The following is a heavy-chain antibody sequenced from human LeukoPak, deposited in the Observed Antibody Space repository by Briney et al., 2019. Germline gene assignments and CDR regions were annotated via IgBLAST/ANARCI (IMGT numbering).Heavy chain of an antibody. CDR2: LSSSGGDT. D-gene: IGHD3-22*01. CDR1: GFTFSNYA. J-gene: IGHJ4*02. Sequence: GGSLRLSCAASGFTFSNYAMSWVRQAPAKGLEWVSALSSSGGDTFYADSVKGRFTISRDTSKNTLYLQMYSLRAEDTAVYYCASSMPDSRGYSSVDYWGQGTLVTVSS. CDR3: ASSMPDSRGYSSVDY. V-gene: IGHV3-23*01.